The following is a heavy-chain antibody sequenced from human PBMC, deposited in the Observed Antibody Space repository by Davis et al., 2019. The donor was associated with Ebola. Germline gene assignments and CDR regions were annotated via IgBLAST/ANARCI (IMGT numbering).Heavy chain of an antibody. CDR1: GYTFTSYD. CDR2: RNPNSGNT. Sequence: AASVTVSCKASGYTFTSYDINWVRQATGQGLEWMGWRNPNSGNTGYAQKFQGRVTMTEDTSTDTAYMELSSLRSEDTAVYYCATYFRSTHGSGYYSFDYWGQGTLLTVSS. V-gene: IGHV1-8*01. CDR3: ATYFRSTHGSGYYSFDY. D-gene: IGHD3-22*01. J-gene: IGHJ4*02.